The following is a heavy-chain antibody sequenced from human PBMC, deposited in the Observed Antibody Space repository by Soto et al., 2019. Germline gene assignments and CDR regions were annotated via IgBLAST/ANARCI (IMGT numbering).Heavy chain of an antibody. D-gene: IGHD2-2*01. Sequence: KASETLSLTCAVYGGSFSGYYWSWIRQPPGKGLEWIGEINHSGSTNYNPSLKSRVTISVDTSKNQFSLKLSSVTAADTAVYYCARVRWGRYCSSTSCRYNWFDPWGQGTLVTVSS. V-gene: IGHV4-34*01. CDR1: GGSFSGYY. CDR2: INHSGST. CDR3: ARVRWGRYCSSTSCRYNWFDP. J-gene: IGHJ5*02.